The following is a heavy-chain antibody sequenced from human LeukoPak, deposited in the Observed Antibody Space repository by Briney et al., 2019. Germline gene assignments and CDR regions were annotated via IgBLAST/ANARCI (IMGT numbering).Heavy chain of an antibody. V-gene: IGHV3-64D*06. J-gene: IGHJ4*02. CDR1: GFTFSSYA. Sequence: GGSLRLSCSASGFTFSSYAMHWVRQAPGKGLEYVSAIGSNGGSTYYADSVKGRFTISRDNSKNTLYLQMSSLRAEDTAVYYCAIMIAAAGYFDYWGQGTLVTVSS. D-gene: IGHD6-13*01. CDR2: IGSNGGST. CDR3: AIMIAAAGYFDY.